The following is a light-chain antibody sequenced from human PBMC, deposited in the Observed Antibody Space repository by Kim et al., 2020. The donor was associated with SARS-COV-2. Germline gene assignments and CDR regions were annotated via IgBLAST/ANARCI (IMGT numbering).Light chain of an antibody. CDR1: RSLSTY. CDR3: QQRTNWLT. J-gene: IGKJ1*01. Sequence: VVLTQSPATLSLSPGESATLSCRASRSLSTYLAWYQQRPGQPPRLLIYDSSIRATGIPARFSGSGSGTDFTLTISSLEPEDSAVYYCQQRTNWLTYGQGTKVDIK. CDR2: DSS. V-gene: IGKV3-11*01.